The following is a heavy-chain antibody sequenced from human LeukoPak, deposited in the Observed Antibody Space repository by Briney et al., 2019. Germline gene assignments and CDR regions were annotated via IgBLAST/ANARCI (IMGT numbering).Heavy chain of an antibody. D-gene: IGHD2-15*01. CDR1: GFTFSSYT. CDR2: ISSSSSYI. CDR3: ARDPTPRYCSGGSCYTHYGMDV. V-gene: IGHV3-21*01. Sequence: GGSLRLSCAASGFTFSSYTMNWVRQAPRKGLEWVSSISSSSSYIYYADSVKGRLTISRDNAKNSLYLQMNSLRAEDTAVYYCARDPTPRYCSGGSCYTHYGMDVWGQGTTVTVSS. J-gene: IGHJ6*02.